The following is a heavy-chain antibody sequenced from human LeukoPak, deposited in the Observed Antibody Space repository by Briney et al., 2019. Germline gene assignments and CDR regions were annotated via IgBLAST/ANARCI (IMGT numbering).Heavy chain of an antibody. CDR3: ARRTFGGVIVLFDY. Sequence: PSETLSLTCTVSGGSISGSSYYWGWIRQPPGKGLEWIGSIYYSGSTYYNPSLKSRVTISVDTSKNQFSLKLSSVTAADTAVYYCARRTFGGVIVLFDYWGQGTLVTVSS. D-gene: IGHD3-16*02. CDR1: GGSISGSSYY. CDR2: IYYSGST. J-gene: IGHJ4*02. V-gene: IGHV4-39*01.